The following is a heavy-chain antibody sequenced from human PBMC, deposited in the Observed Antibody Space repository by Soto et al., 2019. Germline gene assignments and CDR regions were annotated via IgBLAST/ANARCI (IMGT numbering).Heavy chain of an antibody. J-gene: IGHJ4*02. CDR1: GGSLSSLY. D-gene: IGHD4-17*01. V-gene: IGHV4-59*11. Sequence: SETLSLTCTVSGGSLSSLYWSWIRQPPGKGLEWIGYIYYNGNTNYNPSLKSRVTISVDTSKNQFSLKLSSVTAADTAVYFCASDTLTTSGWGQGALVTVSS. CDR3: ASDTLTTSG. CDR2: IYYNGNT.